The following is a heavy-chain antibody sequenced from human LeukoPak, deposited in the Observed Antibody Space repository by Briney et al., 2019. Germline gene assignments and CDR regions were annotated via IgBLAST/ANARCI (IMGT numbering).Heavy chain of an antibody. V-gene: IGHV1-46*01. Sequence: ASVKVSCKASGYTFTGYYMHWVRQAPGQGLEWMGLINPSGGSTSYAQKFQGRVTMTRDTSTSTVYMELSSLRSEDTAVYYCARNLYSSGYYVQGPWDYWGQGTLVTVSS. CDR2: INPSGGST. J-gene: IGHJ4*02. CDR3: ARNLYSSGYYVQGPWDY. D-gene: IGHD3-22*01. CDR1: GYTFTGYY.